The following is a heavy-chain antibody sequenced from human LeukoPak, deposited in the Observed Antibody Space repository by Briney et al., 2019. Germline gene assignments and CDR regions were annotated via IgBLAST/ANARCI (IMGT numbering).Heavy chain of an antibody. Sequence: SETLSLTCAVYGGSFSGYYWSWIRQPPGKGLEWIGEINHSGSTNYNPSLKSRVTISVDTSKNQFSLKLSSVTAADTAVYYCARWEGLVLGMDVWGQGTTVTVSS. CDR3: ARWEGLVLGMDV. V-gene: IGHV4-34*01. D-gene: IGHD6-6*01. CDR2: INHSGST. J-gene: IGHJ6*02. CDR1: GGSFSGYY.